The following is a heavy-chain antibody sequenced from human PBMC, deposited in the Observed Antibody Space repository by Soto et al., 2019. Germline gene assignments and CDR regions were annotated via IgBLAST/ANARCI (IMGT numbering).Heavy chain of an antibody. CDR1: GGTFNTYA. J-gene: IGHJ4*02. Sequence: QVQLVQSGAEMKKPGSSVKVSCQSSGGTFNTYAMNWVRQAPGQGPEWMGDISPMFGAANYAPKFQGRVTIPADASTGTSYMQLSSLTSEDTALYFCAREVQVHTPAFVYWGQGTLVTVS. V-gene: IGHV1-69*19. CDR3: AREVQVHTPAFVY. CDR2: ISPMFGAA. D-gene: IGHD3-10*01.